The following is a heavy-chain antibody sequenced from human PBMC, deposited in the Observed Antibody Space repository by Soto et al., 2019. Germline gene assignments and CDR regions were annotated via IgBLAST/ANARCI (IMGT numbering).Heavy chain of an antibody. CDR1: GGSISSYD. V-gene: IGHV4-59*01. J-gene: IGHJ4*02. CDR2: IYYSGST. D-gene: IGHD3-16*01. CDR3: ARELGRTVWGSSFYFDY. Sequence: SETLSLPCTVSGGSISSYDWSWIRQPPGKGLEWIGYIYYSGSTNYNPSLKSRVTISVDTSKNQFPLKLSSVTAADTAVYYCARELGRTVWGSSFYFDYWGQGTLVTSPQ.